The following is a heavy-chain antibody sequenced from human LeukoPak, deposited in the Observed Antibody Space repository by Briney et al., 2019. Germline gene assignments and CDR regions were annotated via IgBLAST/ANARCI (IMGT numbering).Heavy chain of an antibody. D-gene: IGHD5-12*01. CDR2: IIPIFGTA. Sequence: GASVKVSCKASGGTFSSYAISWVRQAPGQGLEWMGGIIPIFGTANYAQKFQGRVTITADESTSTAYMELSSLRSEDAAVYYCARDSGYSGYAGFDYWGQGTLVTVSS. CDR3: ARDSGYSGYAGFDY. J-gene: IGHJ4*02. V-gene: IGHV1-69*13. CDR1: GGTFSSYA.